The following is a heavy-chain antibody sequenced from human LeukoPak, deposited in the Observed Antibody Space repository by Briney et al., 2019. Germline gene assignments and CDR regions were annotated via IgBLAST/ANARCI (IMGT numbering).Heavy chain of an antibody. CDR1: GFTFSSYW. V-gene: IGHV3-74*01. CDR3: ARARTTRGFDY. Sequence: GGSLRLSCAASGFTFSSYWMHWVRQAPGKGLVWVSRINSDGSSTSYADSVKGRFTISRDNAKNTLYLQMNSLRAEDTAVYYCARARTTRGFDYCGQGTLVTVSS. J-gene: IGHJ4*02. CDR2: INSDGSST. D-gene: IGHD4-17*01.